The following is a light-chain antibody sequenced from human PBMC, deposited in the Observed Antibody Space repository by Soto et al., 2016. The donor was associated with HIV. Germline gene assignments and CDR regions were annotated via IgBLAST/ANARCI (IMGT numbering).Light chain of an antibody. CDR3: QQSYSTPPYT. J-gene: IGKJ2*01. CDR1: QSISSY. Sequence: DIQMTQSPSSLSASVGDRVTITCRASQSISSYLNWYQQKPGKAPKLLIYAASSLQSGVPSRFSGSGSGTDFTLTISSLQPEDFATYYCQQSYSTPPYTLVQGPKLEIK. CDR2: AAS. V-gene: IGKV1-39*01.